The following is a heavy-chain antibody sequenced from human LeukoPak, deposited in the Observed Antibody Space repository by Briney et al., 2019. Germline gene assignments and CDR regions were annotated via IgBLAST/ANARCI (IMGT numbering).Heavy chain of an antibody. CDR2: ISDSGGRT. CDR1: GITLSNYG. CDR3: AKRGVVIRGFLVGFHKEAYYFDS. D-gene: IGHD3-10*01. Sequence: GGSLRLSCVVSGITLSNYGMSWVRQAPGKGLEWVAGISDSGGRTNYADSVKGRFTISRDNPKNTLYLQMNSLRAEATAVYFCAKRGVVIRGFLVGFHKEAYYFDSWGQGALVTVSS. J-gene: IGHJ4*02. V-gene: IGHV3-23*01.